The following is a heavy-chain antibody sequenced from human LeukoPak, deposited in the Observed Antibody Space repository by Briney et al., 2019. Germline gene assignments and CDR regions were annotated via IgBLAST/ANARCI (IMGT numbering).Heavy chain of an antibody. CDR1: GGSISSYY. Sequence: SETLSLTCTVSGGSISSYYWSWIRQPPGKGLEWIGYIYYSGSTNYNPSLKSRVTISVDTSKNQFSLKLSSVTAAETAVYYCARVQSSHGDGWFDPWGQGTLVTVSS. CDR2: IYYSGST. D-gene: IGHD4-17*01. J-gene: IGHJ5*02. CDR3: ARVQSSHGDGWFDP. V-gene: IGHV4-59*01.